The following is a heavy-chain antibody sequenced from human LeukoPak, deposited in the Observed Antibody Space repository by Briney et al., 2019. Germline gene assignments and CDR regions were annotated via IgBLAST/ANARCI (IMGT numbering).Heavy chain of an antibody. CDR2: IYYSGST. J-gene: IGHJ3*02. CDR1: GGSISSYY. CDR3: ARVRLGNYDFWSGFPDDAFDI. Sequence: SETLSLXCTVSGGSISSYYWSWIRQPPGKGLEWIGYIYYSGSTNYNPSLKSRVTISVDTSKNQFSLKLSSVTAADTAVYYCARVRLGNYDFWSGFPDDAFDIWGQGTMVTVSS. V-gene: IGHV4-59*01. D-gene: IGHD3-3*01.